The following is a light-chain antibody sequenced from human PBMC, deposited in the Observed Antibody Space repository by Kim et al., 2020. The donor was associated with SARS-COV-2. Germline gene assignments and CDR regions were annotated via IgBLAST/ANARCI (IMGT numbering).Light chain of an antibody. Sequence: QLVLTQSPSASASLGASVKLTCTLSSRHSGYAIAWHQQQPEKGPRYLMKITSDGSHSKGDGIPDRFSGSSSGAERYLTISSLQSEDEADYYCQTWGTGIWVFGGGTQLTVL. CDR1: SRHSGYA. J-gene: IGLJ3*02. CDR2: ITSDGSH. V-gene: IGLV4-69*01. CDR3: QTWGTGIWV.